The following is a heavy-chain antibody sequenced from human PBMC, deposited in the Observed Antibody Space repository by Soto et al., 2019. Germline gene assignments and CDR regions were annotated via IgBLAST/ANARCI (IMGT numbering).Heavy chain of an antibody. CDR2: IDYSGAT. Sequence: QVQLHPWGTGLFKPSQTLSLHCSVLGESFSGHFWTWFRQPPGKGLQWIGEIDYSGATHYNASVKSRGSMSVDTTKKQVSLKVTSVTAADTAVYYCARGGITPSMFCFDYWGQGTLVIVSS. CDR3: ARGGITPSMFCFDY. CDR1: GESFSGHF. J-gene: IGHJ4*02. V-gene: IGHV4-34*01. D-gene: IGHD3-10*02.